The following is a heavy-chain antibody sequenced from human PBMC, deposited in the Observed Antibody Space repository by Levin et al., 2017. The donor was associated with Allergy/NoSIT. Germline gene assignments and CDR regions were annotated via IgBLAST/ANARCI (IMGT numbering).Heavy chain of an antibody. V-gene: IGHV1-69*13. D-gene: IGHD3-10*01. Sequence: ASVKVSCKASGGTFSSYAISWVRQAPGQGLEWMGGIIPIFGTANYAQKFQGRVTITADESTSTAYMELSSLRSEDTAVYYCARGEYYYGSGSYRTNDYWGQGTLVTVSS. J-gene: IGHJ4*02. CDR1: GGTFSSYA. CDR2: IIPIFGTA. CDR3: ARGEYYYGSGSYRTNDY.